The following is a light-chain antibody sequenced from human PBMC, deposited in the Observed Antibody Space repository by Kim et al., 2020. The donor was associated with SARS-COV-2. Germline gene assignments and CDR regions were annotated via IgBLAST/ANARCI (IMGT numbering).Light chain of an antibody. V-gene: IGLV2-14*04. CDR3: TSYTSSITWV. CDR1: SSDVGCYSF. Sequence: QWITCSCTGTSSDVGCYSFVSWYQQHPGKAPKLMIYAVTKRPSGVSNRFSGSKSGNTASLTISGLQAEDEADYYCTSYTSSITWVFGGGTQLTVL. CDR2: AVT. J-gene: IGLJ3*02.